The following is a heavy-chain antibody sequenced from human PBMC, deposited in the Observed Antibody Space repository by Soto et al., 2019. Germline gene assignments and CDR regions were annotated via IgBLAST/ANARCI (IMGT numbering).Heavy chain of an antibody. CDR1: GFTFSRYG. V-gene: IGHV3-13*04. CDR2: IGTAGDT. Sequence: EVQLVDSGGGLVQPGGSLRLSCAASGFTFSRYGMRWVRQFTGKGLEWVSAIGTAGDTYYSDSVRCRFTISRDNGKNSLYLQMNSLRVGDTAVYYCARVSSYGMDVWGQGTTVTVS. J-gene: IGHJ6*02. CDR3: ARVSSYGMDV.